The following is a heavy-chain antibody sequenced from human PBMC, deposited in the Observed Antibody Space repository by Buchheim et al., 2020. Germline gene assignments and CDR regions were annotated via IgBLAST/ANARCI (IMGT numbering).Heavy chain of an antibody. CDR3: ARVIGTYYYDSSGYPNWYFDL. CDR2: IYYSGST. CDR1: GGSISSGGYY. V-gene: IGHV4-31*03. J-gene: IGHJ2*01. Sequence: QVQLQESGPGLVKPSQTLSLTCTVSGGSISSGGYYWSWIRQHPGKGLEWIGYIYYSGSTYYNPSLKSRVTISVATSKNQFSLKLSSVTAADTAVYYCARVIGTYYYDSSGYPNWYFDLWGRGTL. D-gene: IGHD3-22*01.